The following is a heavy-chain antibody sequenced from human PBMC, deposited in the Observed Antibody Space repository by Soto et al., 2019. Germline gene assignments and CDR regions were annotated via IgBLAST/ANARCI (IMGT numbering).Heavy chain of an antibody. CDR2: ISGGGGST. J-gene: IGHJ6*02. Sequence: EVQLLESGGGLVQPGGSLRLSCEASGFTLISYAMTWVRQAPGRGLEWVSGISGGGGSTYYADSVKGRFTISRDNSKNTLYLQMNSLTAEDTAVYYCARATATVIRAGGLDVWGQGTTVTVSS. D-gene: IGHD4-17*01. CDR1: GFTLISYA. V-gene: IGHV3-23*01. CDR3: ARATATVIRAGGLDV.